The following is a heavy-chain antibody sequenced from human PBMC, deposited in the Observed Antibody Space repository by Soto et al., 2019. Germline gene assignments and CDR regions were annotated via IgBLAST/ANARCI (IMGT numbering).Heavy chain of an antibody. D-gene: IGHD3-3*01. J-gene: IGHJ6*03. CDR2: ISGTGGNT. CDR1: GFTFSSYA. CDR3: AKDGQGNFWSGLYYYYYYMDV. V-gene: IGHV3-23*01. Sequence: PGGSLRLSCAASGFTFSSYAMSWVRQAPGKGLEWVAAISGTGGNTYYADSVKGRFTISRDNSKNTLYLQMNSLRAEDTAVYYCAKDGQGNFWSGLYYYYYYMDVWGKGTTVTVSS.